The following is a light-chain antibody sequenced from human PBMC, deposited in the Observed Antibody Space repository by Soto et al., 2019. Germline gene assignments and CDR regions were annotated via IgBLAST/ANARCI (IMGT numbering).Light chain of an antibody. CDR1: SSDVGGYNY. V-gene: IGLV2-14*03. Sequence: QSFRTQSASLSGSPGQSITISCTGTSSDVGGYNYVSWYQQHPGKGPKLMIYEVSNRPSGVSNRFSGSKSGNTATLTISGLQAEDEADYYCSSYTSTTTRVFGTGTKVTVL. CDR3: SSYTSTTTRV. CDR2: EVS. J-gene: IGLJ1*01.